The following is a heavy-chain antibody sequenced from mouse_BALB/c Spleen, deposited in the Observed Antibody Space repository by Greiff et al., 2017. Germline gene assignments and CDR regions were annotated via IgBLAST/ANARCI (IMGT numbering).Heavy chain of an antibody. Sequence: DVMLVESGGGLVQPGGSRKLSCAASGFTFSSFGMHWVRQAPEKGLEWVAYISSGSSTIYYADTVKGRFTISRDNPKNTLFLQMTSLRSEDTAMYYCARDGNYPFAYWGQGTLVTVSA. J-gene: IGHJ3*01. D-gene: IGHD2-1*01. CDR3: ARDGNYPFAY. CDR2: ISSGSSTI. V-gene: IGHV5-17*02. CDR1: GFTFSSFG.